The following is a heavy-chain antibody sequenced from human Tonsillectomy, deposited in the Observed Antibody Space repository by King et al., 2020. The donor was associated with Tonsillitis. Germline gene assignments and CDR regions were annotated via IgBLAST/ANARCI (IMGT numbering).Heavy chain of an antibody. CDR3: AKELGWNFLSPFEY. Sequence: VQLVESGGGVVQPGRSLRLSCAASGFTFSSYGMHWVRQAPGKGLEWVAFIRYDGSNKYQADSVNGRLTNYRDNSKNTLYLQMNSLGDDDTAVYYCAKELGWNFLSPFEYLGQGTLVTVSS. J-gene: IGHJ4*02. CDR1: GFTFSSYG. CDR2: IRYDGSNK. V-gene: IGHV3-30*02. D-gene: IGHD1-7*01.